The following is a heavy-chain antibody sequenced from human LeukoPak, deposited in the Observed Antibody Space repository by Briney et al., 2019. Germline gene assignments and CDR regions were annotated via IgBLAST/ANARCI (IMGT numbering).Heavy chain of an antibody. Sequence: SGPTLVNPTQTLTLTCTFSGFSLSTSGMRVSWIRQPPGKALEWLARIDWDDDKFYSTSLKTRLTISKDTSKNQVVLTMTNMNPVDTATYYCARLGYCSSPSCGGGADYWGQGTLVTVSS. CDR1: GFSLSTSGMR. D-gene: IGHD2-2*01. V-gene: IGHV2-70*04. J-gene: IGHJ4*02. CDR3: ARLGYCSSPSCGGGADY. CDR2: IDWDDDK.